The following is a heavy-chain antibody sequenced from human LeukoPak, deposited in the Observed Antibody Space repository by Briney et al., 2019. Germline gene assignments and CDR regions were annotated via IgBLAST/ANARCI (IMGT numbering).Heavy chain of an antibody. V-gene: IGHV1-18*01. J-gene: IGHJ4*02. CDR3: ARDLKRGYSSGRYSWGTGSSNDY. CDR1: GYTFTSYG. D-gene: IGHD6-19*01. CDR2: ISPYNGNT. Sequence: ASVKVSCKASGYTFTSYGISWVRQAPGQGLEWMGWISPYNGNTDYAQKLQGRVTMATDTSTSTAYMELRSLRFDDTAVYYCARDLKRGYSSGRYSWGTGSSNDYWGQGTLVTVSS.